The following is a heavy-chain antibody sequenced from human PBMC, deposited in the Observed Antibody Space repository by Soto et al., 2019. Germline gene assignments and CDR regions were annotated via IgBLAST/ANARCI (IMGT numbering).Heavy chain of an antibody. V-gene: IGHV2-26*01. CDR1: GFSLTNGRMG. Sequence: QVTLKESGPVLVKPTETLTLTCSVSGFSLTNGRMGVSWIRQPPGKALEWLAHFFSDAERSYSTSMQSRLNMYKDSSGSQVVFTMTNMAPADTATYFCARMDGDYNYYGLDVWGHGIAVTVSS. CDR3: ARMDGDYNYYGLDV. J-gene: IGHJ6*02. CDR2: FFSDAER. D-gene: IGHD4-17*01.